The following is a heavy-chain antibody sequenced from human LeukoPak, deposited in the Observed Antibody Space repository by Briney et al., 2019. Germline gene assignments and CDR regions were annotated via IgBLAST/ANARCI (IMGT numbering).Heavy chain of an antibody. CDR1: GLTFSSYG. J-gene: IGHJ4*02. D-gene: IGHD6-13*01. V-gene: IGHV3-33*01. CDR3: ARGEREQLVLGYFDY. CDR2: IWYDGSNK. Sequence: GGSLRLSCAASGLTFSSYGMHWVRQAPGKGLEWVAVIWYDGSNKYYADSVKGRFTISRDNSKNTLYLQMNSLRAEDTAVYYCARGEREQLVLGYFDYWGQGTLVTVSS.